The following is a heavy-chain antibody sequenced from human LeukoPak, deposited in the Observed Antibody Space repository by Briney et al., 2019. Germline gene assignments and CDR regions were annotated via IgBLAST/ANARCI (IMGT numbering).Heavy chain of an antibody. CDR1: GYTLTELS. J-gene: IGHJ4*02. Sequence: GASVKVSCKVSGYTLTELSMHWVRQAPGKGLEWMGGFDPEDGETIYAQKLQGRVTMTTDTSTSTAYVELRSLSSDDTAVYYCARDRSNNDYWGQGTLVTVSS. D-gene: IGHD6-13*01. V-gene: IGHV1-24*01. CDR2: FDPEDGET. CDR3: ARDRSNNDY.